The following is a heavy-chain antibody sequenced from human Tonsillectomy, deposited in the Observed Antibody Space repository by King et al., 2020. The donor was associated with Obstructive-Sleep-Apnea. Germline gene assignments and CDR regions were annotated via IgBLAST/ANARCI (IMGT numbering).Heavy chain of an antibody. D-gene: IGHD6-13*01. CDR2: IYYSGST. CDR1: GGSISSYY. J-gene: IGHJ5*02. V-gene: IGHV4-59*08. CDR3: ARRATYSSSWYGGWFDP. Sequence: VQLQESGPGLVKPSETLSLTCTVSGGSISSYYWSWIRQPPGKGLEWIGYIYYSGSTNYNPSLKSRVTISVDTSKNQFSLKLSSVTAADTAVYYCARRATYSSSWYGGWFDPWGQGTLVTVSS.